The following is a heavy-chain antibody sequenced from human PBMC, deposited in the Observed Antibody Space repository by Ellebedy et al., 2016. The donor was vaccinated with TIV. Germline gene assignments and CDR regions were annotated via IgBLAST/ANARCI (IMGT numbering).Heavy chain of an antibody. D-gene: IGHD2-15*01. V-gene: IGHV1-69*05. CDR3: ARKMGGGSSLDS. CDR1: GGVFNTYA. CDR2: TSPLFGET. J-gene: IGHJ4*02. Sequence: ASVKVSCXASGGVFNTYAFNWVRQAPGQGLEWMGGTSPLFGETNYAPRFQDRVRITTDDSKTTSYMELSGLGSEDTAVYFCARKMGGGSSLDSWGQGTLVIVSS.